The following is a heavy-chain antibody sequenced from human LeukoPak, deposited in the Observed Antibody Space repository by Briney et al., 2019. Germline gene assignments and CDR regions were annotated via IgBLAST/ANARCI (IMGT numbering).Heavy chain of an antibody. Sequence: SETLSLTCAVSGYSISSGYYWGWIRQPPGKGLEWIGSIYHSGSTYYNPSLKSRVTISVDTSKNQFSLKLSSVTAADTAVYYCARASSSWADYWGQGTLVTVSS. D-gene: IGHD6-6*01. CDR1: GYSISSGYY. V-gene: IGHV4-38-2*01. CDR3: ARASSSWADY. J-gene: IGHJ4*02. CDR2: IYHSGST.